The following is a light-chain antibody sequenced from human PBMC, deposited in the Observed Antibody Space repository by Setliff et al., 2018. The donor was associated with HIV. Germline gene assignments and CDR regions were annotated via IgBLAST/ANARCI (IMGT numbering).Light chain of an antibody. CDR1: SSDVGGYNY. J-gene: IGLJ1*01. CDR2: DVS. Sequence: QSALTQPASVSGSPGQSITISCTGTSSDVGGYNYVSWYQQHPGKAPKLMIYDVSKRPSGVSNRFSGSKPGSTASLTISGLQAEDEADYYCSSYTSSSTLRVFGIGTKVTV. CDR3: SSYTSSSTLRV. V-gene: IGLV2-14*03.